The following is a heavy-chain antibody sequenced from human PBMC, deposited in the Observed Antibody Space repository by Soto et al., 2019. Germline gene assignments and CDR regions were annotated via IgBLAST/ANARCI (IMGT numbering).Heavy chain of an antibody. CDR3: ARGTSGWYLAY. J-gene: IGHJ4*02. D-gene: IGHD6-19*01. CDR1: GDSISSSHW. V-gene: IGHV4-4*02. Sequence: QVQLQESGPGLVKPSGTLSLTCAVSGDSISSSHWWSWVRQSPGKGLEWIGEIYHSGSTNYNPSLKSRVPISVDKSKNQFSLKLDSVTAADTAIYYCARGTSGWYLAYWGQGALVTVSS. CDR2: IYHSGST.